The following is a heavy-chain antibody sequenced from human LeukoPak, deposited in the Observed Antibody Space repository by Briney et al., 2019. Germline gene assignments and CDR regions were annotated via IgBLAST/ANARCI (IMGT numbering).Heavy chain of an antibody. J-gene: IGHJ4*02. V-gene: IGHV1-69*05. D-gene: IGHD6-13*01. CDR1: GGTFSSYA. CDR2: IIPIFGTA. Sequence: SVKVSCKASGGTFSSYAISWVRQAPGQGPEWMGGIIPIFGTANYAQKFQGRVTITTDESTDTAYMELSSLRSEDTAVYYCARVGAAAGSFYFDYWGQGTLVTVSS. CDR3: ARVGAAAGSFYFDY.